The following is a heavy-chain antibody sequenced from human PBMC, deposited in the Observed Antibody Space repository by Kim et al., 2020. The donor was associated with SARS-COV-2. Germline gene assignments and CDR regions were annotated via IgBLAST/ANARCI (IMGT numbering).Heavy chain of an antibody. CDR3: ARDWAGSYYYAMDV. J-gene: IGHJ6*02. Sequence: GGSLRLSCAASGFTFSSYAMHWVRQAPGKGLEWVAVISYDGSNKYYADSVKGRFTISRDNSKNTLYLQMNSLRAEDTAVYYCARDWAGSYYYAMDVWGQGTTVTVSS. D-gene: IGHD3-10*01. V-gene: IGHV3-30*04. CDR1: GFTFSSYA. CDR2: ISYDGSNK.